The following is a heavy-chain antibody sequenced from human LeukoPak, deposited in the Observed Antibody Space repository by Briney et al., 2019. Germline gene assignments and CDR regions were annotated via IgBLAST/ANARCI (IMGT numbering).Heavy chain of an antibody. Sequence: GASVKVSCKASGGTFSSYAISWVRQAPGQGLEWMGGIIPIFGTANYAQKFQGRVTITADKSTSTAYMELSSLRSEDTAVYYCAMTDYDILTGRIVGGDYWGQGTLVTVSS. CDR1: GGTFSSYA. CDR3: AMTDYDILTGRIVGGDY. V-gene: IGHV1-69*06. J-gene: IGHJ4*02. CDR2: IIPIFGTA. D-gene: IGHD3-9*01.